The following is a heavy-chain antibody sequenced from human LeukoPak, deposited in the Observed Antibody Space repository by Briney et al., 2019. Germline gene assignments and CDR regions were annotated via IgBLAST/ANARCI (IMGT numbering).Heavy chain of an antibody. J-gene: IGHJ4*02. CDR3: AVAYIICDY. CDR2: TRKRARRYTT. V-gene: IGHV3-72*01. D-gene: IGHD3-10*01. Sequence: GSVRLSCALSGFTFSAHYMACVRQAPGKGLEWVGRTRKRARRYTTAYAASVKGRFTISRAHSKTSVFLQMNSLTTEDTAVYYCAVAYIICDYWGQGTLFAASS. CDR1: GFTFSAHY.